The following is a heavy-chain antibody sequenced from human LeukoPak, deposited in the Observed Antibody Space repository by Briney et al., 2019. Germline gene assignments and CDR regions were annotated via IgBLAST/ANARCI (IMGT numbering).Heavy chain of an antibody. D-gene: IGHD5-24*01. V-gene: IGHV3-11*05. J-gene: IGHJ4*02. Sequence: PGVSLRLSCAASGFSFRDECMSWSRPAPWKGLEWVSYISTSSSNTNYADSVKGRFTISRDNAKNSLYLQMNSLRAEDTAVYYCARGAQADGYWGQGTLVTVSS. CDR3: ARGAQADGY. CDR2: ISTSSSNT. CDR1: GFSFRDEC.